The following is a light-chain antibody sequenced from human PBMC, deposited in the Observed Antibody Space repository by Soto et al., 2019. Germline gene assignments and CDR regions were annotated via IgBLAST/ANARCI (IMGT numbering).Light chain of an antibody. CDR3: HQRYSLPIA. J-gene: IGKJ5*01. CDR1: QSISNC. Sequence: DIQMTQAPFTRSAPVRDRVSITGRASQSISNCLAWYQQKPGQAPRILIYKAFKLQSGVPSRFSGSGSGTEFTLTISSLQPDDFAAYYCHQRYSLPIAFGQGTRLEIK. CDR2: KAF. V-gene: IGKV1-5*03.